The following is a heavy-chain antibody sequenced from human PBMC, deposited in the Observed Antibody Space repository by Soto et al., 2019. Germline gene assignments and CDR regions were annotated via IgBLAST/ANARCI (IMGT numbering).Heavy chain of an antibody. D-gene: IGHD2-15*01. CDR2: LYYGRSA. Sequence: QVQLQESGPGLVKPSETLSLTCAVSGDSISTYYCMWIRQPPGKGLESIGYLYYGRSANYNPSLRSRVPLSVDTSANQCSLTLSSMSAADTAVYYCALRSMAVVPEYWGQGTLVTVSS. V-gene: IGHV4-59*01. CDR1: GDSISTYY. J-gene: IGHJ4*02. CDR3: ALRSMAVVPEY.